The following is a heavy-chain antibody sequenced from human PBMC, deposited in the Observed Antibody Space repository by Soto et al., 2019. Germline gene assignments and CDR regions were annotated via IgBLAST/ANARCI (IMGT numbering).Heavy chain of an antibody. CDR2: INSDGSST. CDR3: AAHIVGATATRSVDY. D-gene: IGHD2-21*02. CDR1: GFTFSSYW. J-gene: IGHJ4*02. V-gene: IGHV3-74*01. Sequence: EVQLVESGGGLVQPGGSLRLSCAASGFTFSSYWMHWVRQAPGKGLVWVSRINSDGSSTYYADSVKGRFTISRDNAKNTLYLKMNSLIDEDSVGYYGAAHIVGATATRSVDYWGQGTLVTVSS.